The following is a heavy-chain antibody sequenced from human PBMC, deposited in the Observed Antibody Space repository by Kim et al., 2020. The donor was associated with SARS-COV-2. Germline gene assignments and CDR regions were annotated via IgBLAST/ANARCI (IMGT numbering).Heavy chain of an antibody. Sequence: GGSLRLSCAASGFTFSSYWMSWVRQAPGKGLEWVANIKQDGSEKYYVDSVKGRFTISRDNAKNSLYLQMNSLRAEDTAVYYCARDPLTYYYDSSGYYYEYYFDYWGQETLVTVSS. D-gene: IGHD3-22*01. CDR2: IKQDGSEK. V-gene: IGHV3-7*01. J-gene: IGHJ4*02. CDR1: GFTFSSYW. CDR3: ARDPLTYYYDSSGYYYEYYFDY.